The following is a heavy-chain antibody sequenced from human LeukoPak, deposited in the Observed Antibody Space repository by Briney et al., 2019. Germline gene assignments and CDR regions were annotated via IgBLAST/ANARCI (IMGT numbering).Heavy chain of an antibody. D-gene: IGHD3-9*01. CDR3: ARAQIKSRNYYDILAGTPYYFDY. V-gene: IGHV4-31*03. Sequence: SETLSLTCTVSGGSISSGGYYWSWIRQHPGKGLEWIGYIYYSGSTYYNPSLKSRVTISVDTSKNQFSLKLSSVTAADTAFYYCARAQIKSRNYYDILAGTPYYFDYWGQGTLVTVSS. CDR1: GGSISSGGYY. CDR2: IYYSGST. J-gene: IGHJ4*02.